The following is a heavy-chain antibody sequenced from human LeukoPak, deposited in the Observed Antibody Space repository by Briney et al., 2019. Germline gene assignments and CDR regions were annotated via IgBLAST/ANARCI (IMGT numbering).Heavy chain of an antibody. CDR1: GGSISSYY. J-gene: IGHJ6*03. D-gene: IGHD6-13*01. V-gene: IGHV4-59*01. Sequence: NPSETLSLTCTVSGGSISSYYWGWIRQPPGKGLEWIGYIYYSGSTNYNPSLKSRVTISVDTSKNQFSLKLSSVTAADTAVYYCARSGTYSSSQFYYMDVWGKGTTVTVSS. CDR2: IYYSGST. CDR3: ARSGTYSSSQFYYMDV.